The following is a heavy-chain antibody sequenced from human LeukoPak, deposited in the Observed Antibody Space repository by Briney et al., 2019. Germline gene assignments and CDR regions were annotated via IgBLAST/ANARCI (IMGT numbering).Heavy chain of an antibody. J-gene: IGHJ5*02. V-gene: IGHV3-66*01. Sequence: GGSLRLSCAAAGFTVSSNYMSWVRQAPGKGLEWVSVIYSGGSTYYADSVKGRFTISRDNSKNTLYLQMNSLRAEDTAVYYCARDNYDYVWGSYRGNWFDPWGQGTLVTVSS. CDR2: IYSGGST. CDR1: GFTVSSNY. CDR3: ARDNYDYVWGSYRGNWFDP. D-gene: IGHD3-16*02.